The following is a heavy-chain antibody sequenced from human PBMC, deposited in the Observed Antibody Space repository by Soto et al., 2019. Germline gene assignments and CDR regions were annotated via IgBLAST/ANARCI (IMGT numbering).Heavy chain of an antibody. CDR3: ATAGNYYDSSGYPFDY. CDR2: IIPIFGTA. Sequence: QVQLVQSGAEVKKPGSSVKVSCKASGGTFSSYAISWVRQAPGQGLEWMGGIIPIFGTANHAQKFQGRVTITADESTSTAYMELSSLRSEDTAVYYCATAGNYYDSSGYPFDYWGQGTLVTVSS. J-gene: IGHJ4*02. D-gene: IGHD3-22*01. CDR1: GGTFSSYA. V-gene: IGHV1-69*12.